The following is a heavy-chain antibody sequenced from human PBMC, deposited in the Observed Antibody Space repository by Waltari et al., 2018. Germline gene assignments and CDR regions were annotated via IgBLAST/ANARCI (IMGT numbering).Heavy chain of an antibody. CDR2: IKQDGSEK. D-gene: IGHD3-10*01. CDR1: GFTFSSYW. V-gene: IGHV3-7*01. Sequence: EVQLVESGGGLVQPGGSLRLSCAASGFTFSSYWMSWVRQAPGKGLEWVANIKQDGSEKYYVDSVKGRFTISRDNAKNSLYLQMNSLRAEDTAVYYCARFYEITMVQGVTPSLGFDYWGQGTLVTVSS. CDR3: ARFYEITMVQGVTPSLGFDY. J-gene: IGHJ4*02.